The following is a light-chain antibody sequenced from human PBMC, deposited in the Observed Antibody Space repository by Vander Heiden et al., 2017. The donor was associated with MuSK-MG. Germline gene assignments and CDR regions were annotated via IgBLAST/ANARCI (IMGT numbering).Light chain of an antibody. CDR3: QQDNKWPAIT. CDR1: QSVSSN. CDR2: GAS. V-gene: IGKV3D-15*01. J-gene: IGKJ5*01. Sequence: EIVMTQSPATLSVSPGERATLSCRASQSVSSNLAWYQQKPGQAPRLLIYGASTRATGIPARFSGSGYGTEFTLTISRRQSEDFAVYYCQQDNKWPAITFGQGTRLEIK.